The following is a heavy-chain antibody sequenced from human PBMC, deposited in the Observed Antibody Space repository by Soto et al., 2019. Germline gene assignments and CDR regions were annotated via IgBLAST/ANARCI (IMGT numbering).Heavy chain of an antibody. CDR3: AKSLLWFGDSDDAFDI. V-gene: IGHV3-23*01. CDR2: ISGSGGST. Sequence: EVQLLESGGGLVQPGGSLRLSCAASGFTFSSYAMSWVRQAPGKGLEWVSAISGSGGSTYYADSVKGRFTISRDNSKNTLYLQMNSLRAEYTAVYYCAKSLLWFGDSDDAFDIWGQGTMVTVSS. J-gene: IGHJ3*02. D-gene: IGHD3-10*01. CDR1: GFTFSSYA.